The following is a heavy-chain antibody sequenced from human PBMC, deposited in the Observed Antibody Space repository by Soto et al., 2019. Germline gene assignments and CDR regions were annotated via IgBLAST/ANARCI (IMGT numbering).Heavy chain of an antibody. J-gene: IGHJ6*03. V-gene: IGHV4-39*01. CDR3: ARHLSSTSYWVYYYYYMDF. CDR2: IYYSGST. CDR1: GGSISSSSYY. D-gene: IGHD2-2*01. Sequence: SETLSLTCTVSGGSISSSSYYWGWIRQPPGKGLEWIGSIYYSGSTYYNPSLKSRVTISVDTSKNQFSLKLSSVTAADTAVYYCARHLSSTSYWVYYYYYMDFWGKGTSVTVSS.